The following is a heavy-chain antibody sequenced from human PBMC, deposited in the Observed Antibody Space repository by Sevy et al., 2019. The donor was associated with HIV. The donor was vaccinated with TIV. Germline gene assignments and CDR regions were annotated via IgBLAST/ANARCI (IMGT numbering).Heavy chain of an antibody. CDR2: IYYIGST. D-gene: IGHD5-12*01. V-gene: IGHV4-59*01. CDR3: ARAPPVRSGDDALNWFDP. J-gene: IGHJ5*02. Sequence: SETLSLTCTVFGGSISAYYWSWIRQSPEKGLQYIGYIYYIGSTNYNPSLKSRVTISVDTSKNQFSLRLTSVTAADTAIYYCARAPPVRSGDDALNWFDPWGQGTLVTVSS. CDR1: GGSISAYY.